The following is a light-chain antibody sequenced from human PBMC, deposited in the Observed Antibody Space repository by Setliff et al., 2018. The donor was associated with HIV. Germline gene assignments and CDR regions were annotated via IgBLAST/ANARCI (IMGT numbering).Light chain of an antibody. CDR2: EVS. Sequence: QSVLTQPPSVSGSPGQSVTISCTGTSSDIGTYNRVSWYQQPPGTAPKLMIYEVSNRPSGVPDRFSASKSGNTASLTISGIQAEDEADYYCCSYVGGYFFGTGTKV. V-gene: IGLV2-18*02. CDR3: CSYVGGYF. CDR1: SSDIGTYNR. J-gene: IGLJ1*01.